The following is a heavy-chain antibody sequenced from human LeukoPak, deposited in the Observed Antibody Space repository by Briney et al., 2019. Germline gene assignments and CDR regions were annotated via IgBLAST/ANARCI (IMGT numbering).Heavy chain of an antibody. D-gene: IGHD6-13*01. Sequence: GSLRLSCAASGFTFSSHSMNWVRQAPGKGLEYISYISSDSRTMHYADSVKGRFTISRDNARNSLYLLMNSLRADDTAVYYCATWAGTAAGFSGPFDYWGQGTPVTVSS. CDR3: ATWAGTAAGFSGPFDY. CDR1: GFTFSSHS. CDR2: ISSDSRTM. J-gene: IGHJ4*02. V-gene: IGHV3-48*01.